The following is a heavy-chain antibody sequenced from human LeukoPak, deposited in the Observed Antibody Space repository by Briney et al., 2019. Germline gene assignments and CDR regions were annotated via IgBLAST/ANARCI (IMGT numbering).Heavy chain of an antibody. V-gene: IGHV3-23*01. CDR2: ITGNGDTT. CDR3: TRGLRYSTSWVYYFDF. D-gene: IGHD6-13*01. CDR1: GFTFSTYA. Sequence: GGSLRLSCEASGFTFSTYAMSWVRQAPGKGLEWVSSITGNGDTTYYADSVKGRLTISRDKSKNTLYLQMNSLRAEDTAMYYCTRGLRYSTSWVYYFDFWGQGTLVTVSS. J-gene: IGHJ4*02.